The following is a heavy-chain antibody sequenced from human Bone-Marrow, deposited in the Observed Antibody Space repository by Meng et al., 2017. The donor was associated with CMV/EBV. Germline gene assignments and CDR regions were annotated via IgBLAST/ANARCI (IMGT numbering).Heavy chain of an antibody. CDR1: GGSFSGYY. CDR3: AHIAAAGAGYFDY. Sequence: SETLSLTCAVYGGSFSGYYWSWIRQPPGKGLEWIGEINHSGSTNYNPSLKSRVTTSVDTSKNQFSLKLSSVTAADTAVYYCAHIAAAGAGYFDYWGQGTLVTVSS. D-gene: IGHD6-13*01. V-gene: IGHV4-34*01. J-gene: IGHJ4*02. CDR2: INHSGST.